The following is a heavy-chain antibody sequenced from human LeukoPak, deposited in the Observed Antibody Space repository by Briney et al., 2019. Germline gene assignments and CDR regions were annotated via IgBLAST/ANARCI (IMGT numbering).Heavy chain of an antibody. J-gene: IGHJ3*02. CDR1: GGSISSYY. CDR3: ARHGSAYSSSLI. D-gene: IGHD6-13*01. V-gene: IGHV4-59*08. CDR2: IYYSGST. Sequence: SETLSLTCTVSGGSISSYYWSWIRQPPGKGLEWIGYIYYSGSTNYNPSLKSRVTISVDTSKNQFSLKLSSVTAADTAVYYCARHGSAYSSSLIWGQGTMVTVSS.